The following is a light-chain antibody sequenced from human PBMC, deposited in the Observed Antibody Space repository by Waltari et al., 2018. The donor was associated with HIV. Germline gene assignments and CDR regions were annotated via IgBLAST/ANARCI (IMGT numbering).Light chain of an antibody. CDR2: YDS. V-gene: IGLV3-21*04. J-gene: IGLJ3*02. Sequence: SYVLTQPPSVSVAPGNTARITCGGTNIGSKSVHWYQQKPGQAPVLVIYYDSDRPSGIPERFSGSNSGNTATLTISRVEAGDEADYYCQVWDSSSDQVFGGGTKLTVL. CDR3: QVWDSSSDQV. CDR1: NIGSKS.